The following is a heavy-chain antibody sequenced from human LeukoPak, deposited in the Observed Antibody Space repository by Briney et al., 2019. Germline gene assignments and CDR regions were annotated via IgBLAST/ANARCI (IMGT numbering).Heavy chain of an antibody. CDR3: AKSNGYGLVGI. Sequence: PSETLSLTCTVSGYSISSGYYWGWIRQPPGKGLEWIGSIYHSGSTYYNPSLKSRVTISVDTSKNQFSLKLSSVTAADTAVYYCAKSNGYGLVGIWGQGTMVTVSS. V-gene: IGHV4-38-2*02. CDR2: IYHSGST. J-gene: IGHJ3*02. D-gene: IGHD2-8*01. CDR1: GYSISSGYY.